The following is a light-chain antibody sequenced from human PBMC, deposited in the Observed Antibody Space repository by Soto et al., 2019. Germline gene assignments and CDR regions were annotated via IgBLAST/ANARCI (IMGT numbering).Light chain of an antibody. Sequence: DIQMTQSPSSLSASVGDRVTITCRASQSISSYLNWYQQKPGKAPKLLIYAASRLQSGVPSRFSGRGSGTDFTLTISSLQPEDFATYYCQQSYSTLLIIFGPGTRLEIK. V-gene: IGKV1-39*01. CDR1: QSISSY. J-gene: IGKJ5*01. CDR2: AAS. CDR3: QQSYSTLLII.